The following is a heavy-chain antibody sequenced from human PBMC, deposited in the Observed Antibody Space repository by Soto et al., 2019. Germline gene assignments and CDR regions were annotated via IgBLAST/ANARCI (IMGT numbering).Heavy chain of an antibody. CDR3: ARVKPPSRQLATRSDYYYGMDV. CDR1: GGTFSSYA. D-gene: IGHD6-6*01. J-gene: IGHJ6*02. Sequence: SVKVSCKASGGTFSSYAISWVRQAPGQGLEWMGGIIPIFGTANYTQKFQGRVTITTDESTSTAYMELSSLRSEDTAVYYCARVKPPSRQLATRSDYYYGMDVWGQGTTVTVSS. V-gene: IGHV1-69*05. CDR2: IIPIFGTA.